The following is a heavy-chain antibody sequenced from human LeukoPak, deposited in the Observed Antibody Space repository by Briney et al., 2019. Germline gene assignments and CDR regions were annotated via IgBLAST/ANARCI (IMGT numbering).Heavy chain of an antibody. V-gene: IGHV1-2*02. J-gene: IGHJ3*02. Sequence: ASVKVSCKASGYTFTGYYMHWVRQAPGQGLEWMGWINPNSGGTNYAQKLQGRVTMTRDKSISTAHMELSRLRSDDTAVYYCARVKQQLVRNDAFDIWGQGTMVTVSS. CDR3: ARVKQQLVRNDAFDI. D-gene: IGHD6-13*01. CDR2: INPNSGGT. CDR1: GYTFTGYY.